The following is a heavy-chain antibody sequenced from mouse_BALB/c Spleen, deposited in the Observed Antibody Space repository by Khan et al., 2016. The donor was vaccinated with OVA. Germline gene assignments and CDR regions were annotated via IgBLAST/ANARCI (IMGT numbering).Heavy chain of an antibody. V-gene: IGHV5-6*01. CDR2: ITTGGAYT. Sequence: EVQVVESGGDFVRPGGSLKLSCAASGFTFSTYGMSWVRQTPDKRLEWVATITTGGAYTYYPDSVKGRFTISGDKAKNTLDLQVSSLKSEDTAISYCARLAYYYNSEGFAYWGQGTLFTFS. CDR3: ARLAYYYNSEGFAY. D-gene: IGHD1-1*01. J-gene: IGHJ3*01. CDR1: GFTFSTYG.